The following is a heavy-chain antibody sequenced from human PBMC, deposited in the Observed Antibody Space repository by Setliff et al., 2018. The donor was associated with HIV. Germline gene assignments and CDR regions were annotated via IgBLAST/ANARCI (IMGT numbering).Heavy chain of an antibody. J-gene: IGHJ4*02. CDR3: AKTPSSGWYSLYLDY. CDR1: GFTFSSYG. V-gene: IGHV3-33*06. Sequence: SLRLSCAASGFTFSSYGMHWVRQAPGKGLEWVAVIWYDGSNKYYADSVKGRFTISRDNSKNTLYLQMNSLRAEDTAVYYCAKTPSSGWYSLYLDYWGQGTLVTVSS. D-gene: IGHD6-19*01. CDR2: IWYDGSNK.